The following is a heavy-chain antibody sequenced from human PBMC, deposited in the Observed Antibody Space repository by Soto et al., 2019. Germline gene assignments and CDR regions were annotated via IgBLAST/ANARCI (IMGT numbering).Heavy chain of an antibody. Sequence: ASVKVSCKASGYTFINYGISWVRQAPGQGLEWMGWISAYNGNTNYAQKLQGRVTMTTDTSTSTAYMDLRSLRSEDTAVYYCASEYCGGDCYSAARYGMDVWGQGTTVTVSS. D-gene: IGHD2-21*02. CDR2: ISAYNGNT. CDR1: GYTFINYG. CDR3: ASEYCGGDCYSAARYGMDV. V-gene: IGHV1-18*01. J-gene: IGHJ6*02.